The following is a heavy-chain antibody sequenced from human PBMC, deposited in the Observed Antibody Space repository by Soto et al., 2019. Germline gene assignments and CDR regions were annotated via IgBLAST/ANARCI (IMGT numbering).Heavy chain of an antibody. J-gene: IGHJ4*02. CDR1: GDSINSDKYY. Sequence: QLQLQESGPGLVKPSETLSLTCSVSGDSINSDKYYWGWIRQPPGKGLEWIGSIYYRGNTYYNPSLQTRVTISLDKSKSQFSLKQTSVTAADSAVYFCARLEGLATISYYFDFWGQGALVTVSS. D-gene: IGHD3-9*01. V-gene: IGHV4-39*01. CDR3: ARLEGLATISYYFDF. CDR2: IYYRGNT.